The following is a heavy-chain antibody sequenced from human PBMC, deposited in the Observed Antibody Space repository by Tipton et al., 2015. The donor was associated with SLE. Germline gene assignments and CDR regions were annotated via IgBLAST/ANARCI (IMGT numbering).Heavy chain of an antibody. CDR3: ARHIGTTYYYDSSGYFDY. D-gene: IGHD3-22*01. CDR2: IYPGDSDT. CDR1: GYSFTSYW. J-gene: IGHJ4*02. Sequence: VQLVQSGAEVKKPGESLKISCKGSGYSFTSYWIGWVRQMPGKGLEWMGIIYPGDSDTRYSPSFQGQVTISADKSISTAYLQWSSLKASDTAMYYCARHIGTTYYYDSSGYFDYWGQGTLVTVSS. V-gene: IGHV5-51*01.